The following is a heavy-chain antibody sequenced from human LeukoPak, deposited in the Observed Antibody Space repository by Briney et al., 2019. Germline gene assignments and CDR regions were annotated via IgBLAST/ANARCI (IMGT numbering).Heavy chain of an antibody. CDR2: IDPSDSYT. Sequence: GESLKISCKGSGYSFTNYWISWVRQMPGKGLEWMGRIDPSDSYTSYSTSFQGLVTISADKSISTAYLQWSSLKASDTAMYYCARRDNGGNSGFDYWGQGTLVTVSS. D-gene: IGHD4-23*01. CDR3: ARRDNGGNSGFDY. CDR1: GYSFTNYW. V-gene: IGHV5-10-1*01. J-gene: IGHJ4*02.